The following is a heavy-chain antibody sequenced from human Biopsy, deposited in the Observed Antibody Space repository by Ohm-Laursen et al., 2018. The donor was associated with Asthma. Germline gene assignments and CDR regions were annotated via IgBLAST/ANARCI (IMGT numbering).Heavy chain of an antibody. CDR3: AKDVVWFRELGGMDV. V-gene: IGHV3-30*18. J-gene: IGHJ6*02. CDR2: ISYDGSNS. Sequence: SLRLSCAAPGFTFSTYGMHWVRQAPGKGLEWVAVISYDGSNSYSADSVRGRFTISRDNSKNTLYLQMSSLRAGDTAVYYCAKDVVWFRELGGMDVWGQGTTVTVSS. CDR1: GFTFSTYG. D-gene: IGHD3-10*01.